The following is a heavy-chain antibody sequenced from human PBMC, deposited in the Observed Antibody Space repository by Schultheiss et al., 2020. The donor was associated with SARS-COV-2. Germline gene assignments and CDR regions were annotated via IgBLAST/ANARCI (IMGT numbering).Heavy chain of an antibody. V-gene: IGHV3-11*01. D-gene: IGHD1-26*01. Sequence: GGSLRLSCAASGFTFSDYYMSWIRQAPGKGLEWVSYISSSGSTIYYADSVKGRFTISRDNAKNSLYLQMNSLRAEDTAVYYCAKALYSGSDGYDGWGQGTLVTVSS. CDR3: AKALYSGSDGYDG. CDR2: ISSSGSTI. CDR1: GFTFSDYY. J-gene: IGHJ4*02.